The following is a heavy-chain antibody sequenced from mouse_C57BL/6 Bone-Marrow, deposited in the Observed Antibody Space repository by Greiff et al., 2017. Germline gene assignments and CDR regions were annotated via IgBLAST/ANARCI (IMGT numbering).Heavy chain of an antibody. Sequence: QVQLKESGAELARPGASVKLSCKASGYTFTSYGISWVKQRTGQGLEWIGVIYPRSGNTYYYEKFKGKATLTADKSSSTAYMELRSLTSEDSAVYFCAKLRYGYDVAYWGQGTLVTVSA. CDR2: IYPRSGNT. CDR1: GYTFTSYG. V-gene: IGHV1-81*01. CDR3: AKLRYGYDVAY. D-gene: IGHD2-2*01. J-gene: IGHJ3*01.